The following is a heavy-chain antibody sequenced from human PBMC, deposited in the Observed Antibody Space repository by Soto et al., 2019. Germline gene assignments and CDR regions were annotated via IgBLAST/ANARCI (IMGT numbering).Heavy chain of an antibody. CDR1: GFTFSSYG. Sequence: EVQMLESGGGLVQPGGSLRLSCTGSGFTFSSYGMSWVRQAPGKGLEWVSGISGGGPPTYYADSVRGRFTLSRDNSKNTLYLQMNSLRAEDTAVYYCAIRTYSTGWYYLDLWGRGTLVTVSA. J-gene: IGHJ4*02. V-gene: IGHV3-23*01. CDR3: AIRTYSTGWYYLDL. CDR2: ISGGGPPT. D-gene: IGHD6-25*01.